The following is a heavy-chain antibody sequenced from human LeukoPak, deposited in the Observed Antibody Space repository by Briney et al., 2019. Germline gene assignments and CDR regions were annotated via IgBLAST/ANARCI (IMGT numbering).Heavy chain of an antibody. Sequence: GGSLRLSCAASGFTVRSNYMSWVRQAPGKGLVWVSRINNDGTSTNYADSVKGRFTISRDNAKNTLFLQMNSLRAEDTAVYYCARGGGGSYYEAWGQGTLVTVSS. J-gene: IGHJ5*02. V-gene: IGHV3-74*01. CDR2: INNDGTST. CDR1: GFTVRSNY. CDR3: ARGGGGSYYEA. D-gene: IGHD1-26*01.